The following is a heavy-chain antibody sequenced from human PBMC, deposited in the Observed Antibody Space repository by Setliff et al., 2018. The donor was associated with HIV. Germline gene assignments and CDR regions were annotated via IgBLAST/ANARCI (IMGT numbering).Heavy chain of an antibody. CDR3: ARHLWFYYVAESYGYFDY. CDR1: GGSISSTSYY. J-gene: IGHJ4*02. Sequence: SETLSLTCTVSGGSISSTSYYWGWIRQPPGTGLEWIGSISSSGHTSYNPSLQSRVTISVDRSQNQFSLRLRSVTATDTAVYYCARHLWFYYVAESYGYFDYWGQGSLVTVSS. D-gene: IGHD3-10*01. CDR2: ISSSGHT. V-gene: IGHV4-39*01.